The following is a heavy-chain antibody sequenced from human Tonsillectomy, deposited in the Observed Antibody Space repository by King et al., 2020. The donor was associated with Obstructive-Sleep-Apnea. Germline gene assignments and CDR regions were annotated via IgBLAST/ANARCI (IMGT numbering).Heavy chain of an antibody. V-gene: IGHV3-33*01. CDR2: IWYDGSNK. D-gene: IGHD5-12*01. CDR1: GFTFSSYG. J-gene: IGHJ1*01. Sequence: VQLVESGGGVVQPGRSLRLSCAASGFTFSSYGMHWVRQAPGKGREWVAVIWYDGSNKYYADSVKGRFTISRDNSKNTLYLQMNSLRAEDTAVYYCAGGPTYRGYVKFSAEYFQHWGQGTLVTVSS. CDR3: AGGPTYRGYVKFSAEYFQH.